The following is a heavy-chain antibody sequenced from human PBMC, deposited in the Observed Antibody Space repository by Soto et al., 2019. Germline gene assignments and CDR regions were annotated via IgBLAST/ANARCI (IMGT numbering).Heavy chain of an antibody. CDR1: GGSISSYY. Sequence: PSETLSLTCTVSGGSISSYYWSWIRQPPGKGLEWIGYIYHIGSTYYNPSLKSRVTISVDTSKNQFSLKLSSVTAADTAVYYCARLNGYCISTNCHGYYGMDVWGQGTTVTVSS. CDR3: ARLNGYCISTNCHGYYGMDV. J-gene: IGHJ6*02. V-gene: IGHV4-59*04. D-gene: IGHD2-2*03. CDR2: IYHIGST.